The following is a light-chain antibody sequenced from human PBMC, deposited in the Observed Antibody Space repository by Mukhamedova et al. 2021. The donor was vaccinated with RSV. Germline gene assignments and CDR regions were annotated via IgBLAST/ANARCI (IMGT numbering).Light chain of an antibody. V-gene: IGLV1-41*02. Sequence: GSYVVAWYQQMSHGTPKIVMFGSSLPSGIPDRFSGSKSGATASLTISGLQPEDEAHNYCSTWDSSLSNVVFGAGAKLTVL. CDR1: GSYV. CDR2: GS. J-gene: IGLJ2*01. CDR3: STWDSSLSNVV.